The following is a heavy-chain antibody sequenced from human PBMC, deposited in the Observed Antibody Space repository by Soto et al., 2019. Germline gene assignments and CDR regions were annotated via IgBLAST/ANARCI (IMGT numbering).Heavy chain of an antibody. V-gene: IGHV3-33*01. D-gene: IGHD3-22*01. J-gene: IGHJ4*02. CDR1: GFSISNYV. CDR3: ARLNYHDSSVYSAESPYYFDY. Sequence: PGGSLRLSCVASGFSISNYVMHWVRQAPGRGLGLVALIWYDGSSTNHVDSMKGRITVSRDNSKNTLYLQINSLRAEDTAVYYCARLNYHDSSVYSAESPYYFDYWGQGT. CDR2: IWYDGSST.